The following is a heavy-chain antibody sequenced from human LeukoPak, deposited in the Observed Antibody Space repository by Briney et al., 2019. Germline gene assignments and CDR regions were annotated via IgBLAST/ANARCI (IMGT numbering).Heavy chain of an antibody. J-gene: IGHJ3*02. D-gene: IGHD3-22*01. CDR2: ISAYNGNT. CDR1: GYTFTSYG. Sequence: ASVKVSCKASGYTFTSYGISWVRQAPGQGLEWMGWISAYNGNTNYAQKLQGRVTMTTDTSTSTAYMELRSLRSDDTAVYYCARPTYYDLPRPPTSPDAFGIWGQGTMVTVSS. V-gene: IGHV1-18*01. CDR3: ARPTYYDLPRPPTSPDAFGI.